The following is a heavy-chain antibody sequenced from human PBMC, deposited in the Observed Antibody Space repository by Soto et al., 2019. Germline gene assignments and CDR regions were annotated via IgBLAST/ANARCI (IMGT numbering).Heavy chain of an antibody. V-gene: IGHV1-3*04. J-gene: IGHJ3*02. CDR2: INTGNGNT. CDR3: ARDVTLVRGVTNAFDM. CDR1: GYTFTMYE. D-gene: IGHD3-10*01. Sequence: ASVKVSCKASGYTFTMYEMHWVRQAPGERLEWMGRINTGNGNTRYSQKFQGRVTITRDTSASTVYMELSSLRSEDTAAYYCARDVTLVRGVTNAFDMWGQGAMVTVSS.